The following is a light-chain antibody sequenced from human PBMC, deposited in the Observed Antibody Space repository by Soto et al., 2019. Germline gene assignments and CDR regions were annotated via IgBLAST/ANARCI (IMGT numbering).Light chain of an antibody. J-gene: IGKJ2*01. Sequence: EIVLTQSPGTLSLSPGERATLSCRASQSVSSSYLAWYQQKPGQAPRLLIYGASSRATGIPDRFSGSGSGTDFTLTISRLEPEDVAVYYCQQYCSSPQDTFGQGTKLEIK. CDR3: QQYCSSPQDT. CDR2: GAS. V-gene: IGKV3-20*01. CDR1: QSVSSSY.